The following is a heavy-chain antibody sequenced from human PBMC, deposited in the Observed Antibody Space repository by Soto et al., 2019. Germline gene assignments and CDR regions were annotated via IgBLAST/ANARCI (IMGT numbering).Heavy chain of an antibody. CDR3: AREGGFDWFYP. CDR2: ISISGTII. Sequence: EVQLVQSGGGLVQPGGSLKLSCSASGFTFSGSDIHWVRQVPGKGLEWISYISISGTIIHYADSVKGRFTISRDNAKNSVYLQMNSLRVEDTAIYYCAREGGFDWFYPWGQGTLVTVSS. V-gene: IGHV3-48*03. CDR1: GFTFSGSD. J-gene: IGHJ5*02.